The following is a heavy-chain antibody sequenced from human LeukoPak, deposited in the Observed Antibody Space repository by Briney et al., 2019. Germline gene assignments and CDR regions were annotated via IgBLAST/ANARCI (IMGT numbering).Heavy chain of an antibody. D-gene: IGHD2-15*01. J-gene: IGHJ6*02. CDR2: IVGSGGTT. V-gene: IGHV3-23*01. Sequence: GGSLRLSCVASGFSFSNSGMGWVRQAPGKGLECVSLIVGSGGTTDYADSVKGRFTISRDNSKNTLHLQMNSLRAEDTAVYYCAKVLPGWYYYGMDVWGQGTTVTVSS. CDR1: GFSFSNSG. CDR3: AKVLPGWYYYGMDV.